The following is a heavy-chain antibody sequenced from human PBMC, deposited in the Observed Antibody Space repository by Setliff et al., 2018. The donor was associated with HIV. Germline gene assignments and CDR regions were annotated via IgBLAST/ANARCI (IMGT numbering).Heavy chain of an antibody. CDR1: GYSFADYT. Sequence: ASVKVSCKAPGYSFADYTIQWVRQAPGQSLECMGWIIAGNDNTRDSQKFQGRVTITRDTSASTAYMELSSLRSEDTAVYYCARVSGWYDGDFDYWGQGTMVTVSS. J-gene: IGHJ4*02. CDR3: ARVSGWYDGDFDY. V-gene: IGHV1-3*01. D-gene: IGHD6-19*01. CDR2: IIAGNDNT.